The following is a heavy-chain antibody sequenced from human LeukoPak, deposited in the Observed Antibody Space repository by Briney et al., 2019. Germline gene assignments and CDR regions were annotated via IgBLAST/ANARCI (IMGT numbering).Heavy chain of an antibody. V-gene: IGHV1-18*01. CDR1: GYTLTSYG. CDR3: ASLDSSSWYSPAFDI. Sequence: ASVKVSCKASGYTLTSYGISWVRQAPGQGLEWMGWISAYNGNTNYAQKLQGRVTMTTDTSTSTAYMELRSLRSDDTAVYYCASLDSSSWYSPAFDIWGQGTMVTVSS. D-gene: IGHD6-13*01. CDR2: ISAYNGNT. J-gene: IGHJ3*02.